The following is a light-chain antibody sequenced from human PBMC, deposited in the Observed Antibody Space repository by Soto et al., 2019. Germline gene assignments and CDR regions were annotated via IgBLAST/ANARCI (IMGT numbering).Light chain of an antibody. V-gene: IGKV3-15*01. Sequence: ETVMTQSPATLSLSPGERATLSCRASQSVSTNLVWYQQRPGQAPRLLIYSASIRATGIPARFSGSGSETEVTLTISSLQSEDSALSYCRQYTYWPPWTFGQGTKVEV. J-gene: IGKJ1*01. CDR3: RQYTYWPPWT. CDR1: QSVSTN. CDR2: SAS.